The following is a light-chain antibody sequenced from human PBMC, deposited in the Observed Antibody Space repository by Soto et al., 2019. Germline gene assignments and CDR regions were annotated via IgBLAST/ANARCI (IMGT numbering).Light chain of an antibody. J-gene: IGLJ2*01. V-gene: IGLV2-14*01. CDR2: DVS. CDR1: SSDVGGYNY. Sequence: QSALTQPSSVSGSAGQSITISCTGTSSDVGGYNYVSWYQQHPGKAPELMIYDVSNRPSGVSNRFSGSKSGNTASLTISGLQAEDEADYYCSSYTSSSSVVFGGGTKLTV. CDR3: SSYTSSSSVV.